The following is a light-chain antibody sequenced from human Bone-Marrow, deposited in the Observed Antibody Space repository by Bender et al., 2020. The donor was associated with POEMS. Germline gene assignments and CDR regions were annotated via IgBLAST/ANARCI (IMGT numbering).Light chain of an antibody. J-gene: IGLJ2*01. V-gene: IGLV2-23*02. CDR3: CSSAGSAMI. CDR1: SSDIGSNNF. Sequence: QSALTQPASVSGSPEQTITTSCAGTSSDIGSNNFVSWYQQHPDKAPKLIIFEVFKRPTSISSRFSGSKSANTASLTISRLQAEDEADYYCCSSAGSAMIFGGGTKVTVL. CDR2: EVF.